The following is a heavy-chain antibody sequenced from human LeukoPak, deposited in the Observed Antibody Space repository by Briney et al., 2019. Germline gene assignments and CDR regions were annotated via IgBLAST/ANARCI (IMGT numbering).Heavy chain of an antibody. Sequence: ASVKVSCKASGGTFSSYAISWVRQAPGQGLEWMGRIIPIFGIANYAQKFQGRVTITADKSTGTAYMELSSLRSEDTAVYYCARGKSYDILTGYYTNYYYGMDVWGQGTTVTVSS. CDR2: IIPIFGIA. J-gene: IGHJ6*02. CDR3: ARGKSYDILTGYYTNYYYGMDV. CDR1: GGTFSSYA. D-gene: IGHD3-9*01. V-gene: IGHV1-69*04.